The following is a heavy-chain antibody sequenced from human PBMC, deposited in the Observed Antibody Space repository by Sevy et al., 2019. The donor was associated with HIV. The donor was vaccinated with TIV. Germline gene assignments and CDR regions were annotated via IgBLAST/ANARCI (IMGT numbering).Heavy chain of an antibody. D-gene: IGHD4-4*01. CDR3: AINSDYGMDA. V-gene: IGHV3-7*01. CDR2: INQNGSEI. J-gene: IGHJ6*02. Sequence: RGSLRLSCVVSGLTFSNYWMSWVRQAPGKGLEWVANINQNGSEIYSVDSVKGRFTFSRDNAKNSVYLQMNSLRAEDTAVYYCAINSDYGMDAWGQGTTVTVSS. CDR1: GLTFSNYW.